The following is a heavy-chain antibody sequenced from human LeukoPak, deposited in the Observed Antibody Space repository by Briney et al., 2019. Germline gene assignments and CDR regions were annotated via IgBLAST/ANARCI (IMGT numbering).Heavy chain of an antibody. V-gene: IGHV4-30-4*08. CDR1: GGSISSGDYY. J-gene: IGHJ5*02. Sequence: PSQTLSLTCTVSGGSISSGDYYWSWIRQPPGTGLEWIGYIYYSGSTYYNPSLKSRVTISVDTSKNQFSLKLSSVTAADTAVYYCARVIYSSSWYGYWFDPWGQGTLVTVSS. CDR2: IYYSGST. CDR3: ARVIYSSSWYGYWFDP. D-gene: IGHD6-13*01.